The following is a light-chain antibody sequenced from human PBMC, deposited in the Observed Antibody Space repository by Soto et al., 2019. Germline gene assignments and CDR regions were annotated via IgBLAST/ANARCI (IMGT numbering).Light chain of an antibody. J-gene: IGKJ1*01. Sequence: DIPMTQSPSTLSASVGDGVTITCRASQTINSFLAWYQQTPGKAPKLLIYDASSLQSGVPARFSGGGSGTEFTLTISSLQPDDFATFHCQQYYRYPWTFGQGTKVEIK. V-gene: IGKV1-5*01. CDR3: QQYYRYPWT. CDR1: QTINSF. CDR2: DAS.